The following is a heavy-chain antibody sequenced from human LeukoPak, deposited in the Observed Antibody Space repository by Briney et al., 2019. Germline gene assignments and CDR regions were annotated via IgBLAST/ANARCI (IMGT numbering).Heavy chain of an antibody. CDR2: IGSSSSYI. Sequence: GGSLRLSCAASGFTFSSYSMNWVRQAPGKGLEWVSSIGSSSSYIYYADSVKGRFTISRDNAKNSLYLQMNSLRAEDTAVYYCAKILAQNYYYYMDVWGKGTTVTVSS. CDR3: AKILAQNYYYYMDV. CDR1: GFTFSSYS. J-gene: IGHJ6*03. V-gene: IGHV3-21*01.